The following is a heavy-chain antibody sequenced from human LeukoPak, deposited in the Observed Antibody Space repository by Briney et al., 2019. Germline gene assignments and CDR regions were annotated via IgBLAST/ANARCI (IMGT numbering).Heavy chain of an antibody. CDR1: GGSISSGDYY. CDR2: IYYNGRT. CDR3: ARYCSSPSCADDGFDI. V-gene: IGHV4-30-4*08. D-gene: IGHD2-2*01. J-gene: IGHJ3*02. Sequence: SQTLSLTCTVSGGSISSGDYYWSWIRQPPGTGLEWIGYIYYNGRTYYNPSLRSRVTISVDTSKNQFSLRLSSVTAADTAVYYCARYCSSPSCADDGFDIWGQGTMVTVSS.